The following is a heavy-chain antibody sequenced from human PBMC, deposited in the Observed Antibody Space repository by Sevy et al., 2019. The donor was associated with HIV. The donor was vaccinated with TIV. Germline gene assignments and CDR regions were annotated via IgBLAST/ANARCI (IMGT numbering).Heavy chain of an antibody. Sequence: SETLSLTCTVSGGSISSSSYYWGWIRQPPGKGLEWIGSIYYSGSTYYNPSLKSRVTISVDTSKNQFSLKLSSVTAADTAVYYCAGQGRYYDFWSGYFWFDPWGQGTLVTVSS. J-gene: IGHJ5*02. V-gene: IGHV4-39*01. CDR3: AGQGRYYDFWSGYFWFDP. CDR1: GGSISSSSYY. CDR2: IYYSGST. D-gene: IGHD3-3*01.